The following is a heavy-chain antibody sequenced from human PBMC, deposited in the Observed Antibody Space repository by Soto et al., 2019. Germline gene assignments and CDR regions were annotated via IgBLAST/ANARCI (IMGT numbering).Heavy chain of an antibody. V-gene: IGHV4-39*02. CDR1: GGSISSSSYY. CDR3: ARGRFVLTGSGENTGWFDP. D-gene: IGHD3-10*01. J-gene: IGHJ5*02. Sequence: QLQLQESGPGLVKPSETLSLTCTVSGGSISSSSYYWGWIRQPPGKGLEWIGSIYYSGSTYYNPSLKSRVTISVDTSKTRFSLKRSSVTAADTAVYYCARGRFVLTGSGENTGWFDPWGQGTLVTVSS. CDR2: IYYSGST.